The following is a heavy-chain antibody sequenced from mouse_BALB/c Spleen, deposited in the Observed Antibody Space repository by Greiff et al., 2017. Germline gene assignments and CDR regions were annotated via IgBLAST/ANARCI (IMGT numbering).Heavy chain of an antibody. CDR1: GYSITSDYA. D-gene: IGHD2-3*01. Sequence: EVKLEESGPGLVKPSQSLSLTCTVTGYSITSDYAWNWIRQFPGNKLEWMGYISYSGSTSYNPSLKSRISITRDTSKNQFFLQLNSVTTEDTATYYCARNDGYLYYAMDYWGQGTSVTVSS. V-gene: IGHV3-2*02. CDR2: ISYSGST. CDR3: ARNDGYLYYAMDY. J-gene: IGHJ4*01.